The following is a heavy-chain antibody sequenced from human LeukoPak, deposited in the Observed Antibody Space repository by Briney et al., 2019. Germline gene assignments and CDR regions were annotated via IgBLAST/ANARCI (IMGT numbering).Heavy chain of an antibody. CDR3: ARARDTMVRGVTRY. D-gene: IGHD3-10*01. CDR2: ISYDGSNK. V-gene: IGHV3-30-3*01. CDR1: GFTFSSYA. J-gene: IGHJ4*02. Sequence: WGSLRLSCAASGFTFSSYAMHWVRQAPGKGLEWVAVISYDGSNKYYADSVKGRFTISRDNSKNTLYLQMNSLRAEDTAVYYCARARDTMVRGVTRYWGQGTLVTVSS.